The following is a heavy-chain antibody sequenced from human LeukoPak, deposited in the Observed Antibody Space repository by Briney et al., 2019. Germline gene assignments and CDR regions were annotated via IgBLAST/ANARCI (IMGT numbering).Heavy chain of an antibody. Sequence: GGSLRLSCSASGFTFSSYAMHWVRQAAGEGLEYVSAINSDGDSTYYADSVKDRFTISRDNSKNTLYLQMSSLRPEDSAVYYCVKTPYSSTWYVGDSWGQGTLVTVSS. CDR2: INSDGDST. V-gene: IGHV3-64D*06. CDR3: VKTPYSSTWYVGDS. CDR1: GFTFSSYA. D-gene: IGHD2/OR15-2a*01. J-gene: IGHJ4*02.